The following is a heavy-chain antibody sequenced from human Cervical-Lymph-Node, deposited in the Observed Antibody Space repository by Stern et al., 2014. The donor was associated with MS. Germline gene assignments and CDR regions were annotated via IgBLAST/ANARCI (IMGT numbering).Heavy chain of an antibody. J-gene: IGHJ4*02. CDR1: GFTFSGYW. V-gene: IGHV3-74*01. CDR2: INSDESTT. CDR3: ANNIVATQDFDY. D-gene: IGHD5-12*01. Sequence: VQLVQSGGGLVQPGGSLRLSCAASGFTFSGYWMHWVRQAPGKGLVWVSRINSDESTTSHADSVKGRFAIFRDNAKNTLYLQMNSLTAEDTAVYYCANNIVATQDFDYWGQGTLVTVSS.